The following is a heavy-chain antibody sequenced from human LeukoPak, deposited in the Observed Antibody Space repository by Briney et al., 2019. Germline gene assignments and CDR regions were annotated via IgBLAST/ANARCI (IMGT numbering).Heavy chain of an antibody. Sequence: SETLSLTCAVYGGSFSGYYWSWIRQPPGKGLEWIGEINHSGSTNYNPSLKSRITISLDTSKNQFSLKLTSVTAADTAVYYCAKSNGYGLVDIWGQGTMVTVSS. V-gene: IGHV4-34*01. D-gene: IGHD3-10*01. CDR3: AKSNGYGLVDI. CDR1: GGSFSGYY. J-gene: IGHJ3*02. CDR2: INHSGST.